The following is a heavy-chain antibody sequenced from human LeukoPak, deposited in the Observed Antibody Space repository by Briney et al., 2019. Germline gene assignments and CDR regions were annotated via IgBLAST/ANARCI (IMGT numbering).Heavy chain of an antibody. V-gene: IGHV3-7*01. CDR3: ARGLDHYGDEIYYMDV. D-gene: IGHD4-17*01. CDR1: GFTFSSYW. CDR2: IEQDGSEK. J-gene: IGHJ6*03. Sequence: PGGSLRLSCAASGFTFSSYWMSWVRQAPGKGLEWVANIEQDGSEKYYVDSVKGRFTISRDNAKNSLYLQMNSLRAEDTAVYYCARGLDHYGDEIYYMDVWDKGTTVTVSS.